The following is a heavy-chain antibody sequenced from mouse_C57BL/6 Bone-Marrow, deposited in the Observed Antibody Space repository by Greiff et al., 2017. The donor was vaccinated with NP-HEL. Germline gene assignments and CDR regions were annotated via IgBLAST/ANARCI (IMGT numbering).Heavy chain of an antibody. Sequence: DVQLVESGGDLVKPGGSLKLSCAASGFTFSSYGMSWVRQTPDKRLEWVATISSGGSYTYYPDSVKGRFTISRDNAKNTLYLQMSSLKSEDTAMYYCARQTPYAMDYWGQGTSVTVSS. CDR1: GFTFSSYG. CDR2: ISSGGSYT. V-gene: IGHV5-6*01. CDR3: ARQTPYAMDY. J-gene: IGHJ4*01.